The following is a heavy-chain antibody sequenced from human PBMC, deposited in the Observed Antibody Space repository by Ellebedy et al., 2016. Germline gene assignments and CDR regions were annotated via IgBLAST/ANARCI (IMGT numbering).Heavy chain of an antibody. J-gene: IGHJ6*02. CDR1: GYTFTSYY. D-gene: IGHD3-10*01. V-gene: IGHV1-46*01. Sequence: ASVKVSXKASGYTFTSYYMHWVRQAPGQGLEWMGIINPSGGSSSYAQKFQGRVTMTRDTSTSTVYMELSSLRSEDTAVYYCARGKSRITMVRGVSSYYYYYGMDVWGQGTTVTVSS. CDR2: INPSGGSS. CDR3: ARGKSRITMVRGVSSYYYYYGMDV.